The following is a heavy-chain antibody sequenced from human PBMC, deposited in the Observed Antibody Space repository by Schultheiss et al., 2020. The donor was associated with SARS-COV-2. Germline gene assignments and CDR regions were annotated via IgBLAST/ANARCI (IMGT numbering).Heavy chain of an antibody. Sequence: SETLSLTCAVSGGSFSGYYWSWIRQPPGKGLEWIGQVSHSGGTHYSPSLKRRVTISVDTSKSQFSLRLRSVTAADTAVYYCARRDSSGSRPDFDYWGQGTLVTVSS. D-gene: IGHD6-19*01. CDR1: GGSFSGYY. CDR2: VSHSGGT. J-gene: IGHJ4*02. CDR3: ARRDSSGSRPDFDY. V-gene: IGHV4-34*01.